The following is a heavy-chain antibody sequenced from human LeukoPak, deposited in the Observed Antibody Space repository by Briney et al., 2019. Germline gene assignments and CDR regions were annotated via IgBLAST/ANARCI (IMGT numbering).Heavy chain of an antibody. CDR2: IYSDNT. D-gene: IGHD5-18*01. J-gene: IGHJ4*02. CDR3: ARGPWMQLHGITPEFDY. V-gene: IGHV3-53*05. CDR1: GFTVSSNS. Sequence: PGGSLRLSCTVSGFTVSSNSMSWVRQAPGKGLEWVSFIYSDNTHYSDSVKGRFTISRDNSKNTLYLQMNSLRSEDTAVYYCARGPWMQLHGITPEFDYWGQGTLVTVSS.